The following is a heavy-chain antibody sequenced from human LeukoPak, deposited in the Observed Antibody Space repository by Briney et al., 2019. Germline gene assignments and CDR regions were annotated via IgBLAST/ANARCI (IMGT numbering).Heavy chain of an antibody. CDR3: AKDHCSSTSCYYYYYGMHV. D-gene: IGHD2-2*01. V-gene: IGHV3-30*18. J-gene: IGHJ6*02. CDR2: ISYDGSNK. CDR1: GFTFSSYG. Sequence: GRSLRLSCAASGFTFSSYGMHWVRQAPGKGLEWVAVISYDGSNKYYADSVKGRFTISRDNSKNTLYLQMNSLRAEDTAVYYCAKDHCSSTSCYYYYYGMHVWGQGTTVTVSS.